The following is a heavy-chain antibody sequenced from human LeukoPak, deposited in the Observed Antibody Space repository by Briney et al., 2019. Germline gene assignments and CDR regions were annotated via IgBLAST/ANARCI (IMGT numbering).Heavy chain of an antibody. CDR1: GFTVSGNY. J-gene: IGHJ4*02. Sequence: GGSLRLSCVGSGFTVSGNYMSWVRQAPGKGLEWVSIIYTGGTTYYADSVKGRFIISRDNAKNSLYLQMNSLRAEDTAVYYCARDPRHWYYYNIGGDYWGQGTLVTVSS. D-gene: IGHD1-7*01. V-gene: IGHV3-66*01. CDR3: ARDPRHWYYYNIGGDY. CDR2: IYTGGTT.